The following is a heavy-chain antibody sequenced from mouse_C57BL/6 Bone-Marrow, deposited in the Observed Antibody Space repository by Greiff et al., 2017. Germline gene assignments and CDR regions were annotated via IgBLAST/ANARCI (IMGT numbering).Heavy chain of an antibody. CDR2: INPYNGGT. CDR1: GYTFTDYY. CDR3: ARSNYGRADY. D-gene: IGHD1-1*01. Sequence: EVQLQQSGPVLVKPGASVKMSCKASGYTFTDYYMNWVKQSHGKSLEWIGVINPYNGGTSYNQKFKGKATLTVDKSSSTAYMELNSLTSEDSAVYYCARSNYGRADYWGQGTTLTVSS. J-gene: IGHJ2*01. V-gene: IGHV1-19*01.